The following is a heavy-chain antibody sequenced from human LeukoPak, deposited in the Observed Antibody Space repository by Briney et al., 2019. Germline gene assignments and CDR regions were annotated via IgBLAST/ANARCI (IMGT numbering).Heavy chain of an antibody. V-gene: IGHV1-18*01. CDR3: ARAGYCSGGSCFTFYYYYYYGMDV. CDR2: ISAYNGNT. Sequence: ASVKVSCKASGGTFSSYAISWVRQAPGQGLEWMGWISAYNGNTNYAQKLQGRVTMTTDTSTSTAYMELRSLRSDDTAVYYCARAGYCSGGSCFTFYYYYYYGMDVWGQGTTVTVSS. CDR1: GGTFSSYA. J-gene: IGHJ6*02. D-gene: IGHD2-15*01.